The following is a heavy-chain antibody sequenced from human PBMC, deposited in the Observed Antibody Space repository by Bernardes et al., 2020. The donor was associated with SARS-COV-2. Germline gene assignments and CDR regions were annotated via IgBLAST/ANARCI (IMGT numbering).Heavy chain of an antibody. CDR2: ISTSSSYI. CDR1: GFTFSSYT. D-gene: IGHD4-4*01. J-gene: IGHJ4*02. V-gene: IGHV3-21*06. Sequence: GSLSLSCAASGFTFSSYTMNWVRQAPGKGLEWISSISTSSSYISYSDSVRGRFTISRDNAKNSVSLQMNSLRAEDTAVYYCARVDFSNLYYFDYWGQGTPVTVSS. CDR3: ARVDFSNLYYFDY.